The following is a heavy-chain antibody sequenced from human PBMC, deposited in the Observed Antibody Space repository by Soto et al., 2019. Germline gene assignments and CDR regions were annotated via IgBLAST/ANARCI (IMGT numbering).Heavy chain of an antibody. J-gene: IGHJ4*02. Sequence: GASVKVSCKASGGTFSSYAISWVRQAPGQGLEWMGGIIPIFGTANYAQKFQGRVTITADESTSTAYMELSSLRSEDTAVYYCARDFLTYYDSAVPLWGQGTLVTVSS. CDR1: GGTFSSYA. V-gene: IGHV1-69*13. CDR3: ARDFLTYYDSAVPL. CDR2: IIPIFGTA. D-gene: IGHD3-22*01.